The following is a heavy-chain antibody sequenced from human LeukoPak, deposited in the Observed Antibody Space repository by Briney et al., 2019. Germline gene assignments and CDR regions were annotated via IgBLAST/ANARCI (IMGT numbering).Heavy chain of an antibody. CDR2: INPNSGGT. CDR3: ARARTTLDAFDI. V-gene: IGHV1-2*02. D-gene: IGHD1-7*01. J-gene: IGHJ3*02. Sequence: ASVKVSCKASGYTFTGYYRHWVRQAPGQGLEWMGWINPNSGGTNYAQKFQGRVTMTRDTSISTAYMELSRLRSDDTAVYYCARARTTLDAFDIWGQGTMVTVSS. CDR1: GYTFTGYY.